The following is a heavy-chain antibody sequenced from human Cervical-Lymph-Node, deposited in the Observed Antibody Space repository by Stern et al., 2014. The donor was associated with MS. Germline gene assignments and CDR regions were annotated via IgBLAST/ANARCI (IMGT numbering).Heavy chain of an antibody. J-gene: IGHJ4*02. CDR3: ARGHIPDADNYLFDY. CDR1: GFTFSSYG. Sequence: VQLVESGGGVVQPGTSLRLSCAASGFTFSSYGMHWVRQAPGKGLEWVALAWYDGSTAYSTNSVKGRFTISADNLKNPLVLIMNSLTAEDTAVDYGARGHIPDADNYLFDYWGQGTLVTVSS. V-gene: IGHV3-33*01. CDR2: AWYDGSTA. D-gene: IGHD5-24*01.